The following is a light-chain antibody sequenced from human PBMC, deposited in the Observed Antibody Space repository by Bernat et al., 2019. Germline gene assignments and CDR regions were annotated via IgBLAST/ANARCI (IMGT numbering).Light chain of an antibody. J-gene: IGLJ3*02. CDR2: SDN. CDR3: AAWDDSLNGWV. Sequence: QSVLTQPPSVSATPGQRVTISCSGSSSNIGINTVTWYQHLPGTAPKFLMYSDNQRPSGVPDRFSGSKSGASASLAISGLQSDDEAEYYGAAWDDSLNGWVFGGGTKLTVL. V-gene: IGLV1-44*01. CDR1: SSNIGINT.